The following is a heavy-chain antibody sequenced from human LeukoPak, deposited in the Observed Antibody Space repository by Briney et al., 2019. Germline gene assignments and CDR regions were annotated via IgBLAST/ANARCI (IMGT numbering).Heavy chain of an antibody. D-gene: IGHD3-22*01. V-gene: IGHV4-34*01. J-gene: IGHJ4*02. CDR2: INHSGST. Sequence: PSETLSLTCAVYGGSFSGYYWSWIRQPPGQGLEWIGEINHSGSTNYNPALRSRVTVSVDTSKNQFSLKLSSVTAADTAVYYCARVGSSGPTDYWGQGTLVTVSS. CDR3: ARVGSSGPTDY. CDR1: GGSFSGYY.